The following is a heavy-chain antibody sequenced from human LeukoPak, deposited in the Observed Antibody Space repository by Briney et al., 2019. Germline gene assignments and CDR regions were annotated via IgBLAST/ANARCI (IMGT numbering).Heavy chain of an antibody. Sequence: ASVKVSCKASGYSFASYGISWVRQAPGQGPEWMGWISPYNGSTNYAQNLQGRATMTTDTSTSTAYMELRSLRSDDTAVYCCARHFYGSGTYYHFDYWGQGTLVTVSS. CDR1: GYSFASYG. D-gene: IGHD3-10*01. CDR3: ARHFYGSGTYYHFDY. V-gene: IGHV1-18*04. CDR2: ISPYNGST. J-gene: IGHJ4*02.